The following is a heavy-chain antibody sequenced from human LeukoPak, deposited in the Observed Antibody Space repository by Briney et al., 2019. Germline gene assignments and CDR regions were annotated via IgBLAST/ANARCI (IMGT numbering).Heavy chain of an antibody. Sequence: PGGSPRLSCVTSGFPFSTYSMNWVRQAPGKGLEWLSYITSTSDTIYYADSVKGRFTISRDNAKNSLYLQMNSLRAEDTAVYYCASFPWDLRPTWGQGTLVSVAS. D-gene: IGHD1-26*01. J-gene: IGHJ4*02. CDR1: GFPFSTYS. CDR2: ITSTSDTI. V-gene: IGHV3-48*01. CDR3: ASFPWDLRPT.